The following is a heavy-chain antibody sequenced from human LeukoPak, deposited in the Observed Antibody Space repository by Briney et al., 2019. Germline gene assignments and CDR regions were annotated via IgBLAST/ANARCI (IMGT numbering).Heavy chain of an antibody. Sequence: SETLSLTCAVYGGSFSGYYWSWIRQPPGKGLEWIGEINHSGSTNYNPSLKSRVTISVDTSKNQFSLKLSSVTAADTAVYYCAREIAVAASGDYWGQGTLVTVSS. CDR3: AREIAVAASGDY. J-gene: IGHJ4*02. D-gene: IGHD6-19*01. CDR2: INHSGST. CDR1: GGSFSGYY. V-gene: IGHV4-34*01.